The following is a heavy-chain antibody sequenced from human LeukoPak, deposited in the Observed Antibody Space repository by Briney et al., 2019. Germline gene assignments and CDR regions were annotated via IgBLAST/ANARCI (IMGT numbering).Heavy chain of an antibody. CDR2: IYYSGST. J-gene: IGHJ4*02. V-gene: IGHV4-39*02. Sequence: SETLSHTCAVSGGSISSSSYYWGWIRQPPGKGLEWIGSIYYSGSTYYNPSLKSRVTISVDTSKNQFSLKLSSVTAADTAVYYCARDTGYFDYWGQGTLVTVSS. CDR3: ARDTGYFDY. CDR1: GGSISSSSYY. D-gene: IGHD4-17*01.